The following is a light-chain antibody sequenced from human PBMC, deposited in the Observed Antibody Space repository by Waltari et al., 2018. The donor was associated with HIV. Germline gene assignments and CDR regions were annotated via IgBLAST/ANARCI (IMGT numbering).Light chain of an antibody. V-gene: IGLV1-40*01. CDR3: QSYGAGLGGFYV. CDR1: GRRYD. J-gene: IGLJ1*01. CDR2: GGD. Sequence: QSVLTQPSSVSGAPGQGVTISCSGVGRRYDVSWYQKHPGMAAKLLIYGGDNRPSGVPDRFSASKSGTSASLAITGLQPEDEAEYYCQSYGAGLGGFYVFGSGTKVTV.